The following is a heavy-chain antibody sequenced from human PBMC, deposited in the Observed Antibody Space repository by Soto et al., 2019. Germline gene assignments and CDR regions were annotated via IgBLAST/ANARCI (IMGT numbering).Heavy chain of an antibody. Sequence: SETLSLTCAVYGGSFSGYYWSWIRQPPGKGLEWIGEINHSGSTNYNPSLKSRVTISVDTSKNQFSLKLSSVTAADTAVYYCARGGRDRLLDYWGQGTLVTVSS. D-gene: IGHD1-26*01. J-gene: IGHJ4*02. CDR2: INHSGST. CDR3: ARGGRDRLLDY. CDR1: GGSFSGYY. V-gene: IGHV4-34*01.